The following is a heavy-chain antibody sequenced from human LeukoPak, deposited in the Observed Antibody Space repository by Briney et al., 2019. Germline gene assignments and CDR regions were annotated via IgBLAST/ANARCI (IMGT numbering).Heavy chain of an antibody. J-gene: IGHJ4*02. Sequence: SETLSLTCTVSGGSISSSSYYWGWIRQPPGKGLEWIGSIYYSGSTYYNPSLKSRVTISVDTSKNQFSLKLSSVTAADTAVYYCARVSGYDWESSYDYWGQGTLVTVSS. D-gene: IGHD5-12*01. CDR3: ARVSGYDWESSYDY. CDR2: IYYSGST. CDR1: GGSISSSSYY. V-gene: IGHV4-39*07.